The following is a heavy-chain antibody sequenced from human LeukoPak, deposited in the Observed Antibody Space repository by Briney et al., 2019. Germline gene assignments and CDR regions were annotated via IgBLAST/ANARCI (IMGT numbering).Heavy chain of an antibody. J-gene: IGHJ6*03. CDR1: GFTFTSYS. CDR3: AKGEISLWFGESYYYYYMDV. V-gene: IGHV3-23*01. CDR2: ISTSGART. Sequence: PGGSLRLSCAASGFTFTSYSMSCVRQSPRKLLEWVSAISTSGARTYYANSVKGRFTISRDNSKNTLYLKMNSLRAEDTAVYYCAKGEISLWFGESYYYYYMDVWGKGTTVTVSS. D-gene: IGHD3-10*01.